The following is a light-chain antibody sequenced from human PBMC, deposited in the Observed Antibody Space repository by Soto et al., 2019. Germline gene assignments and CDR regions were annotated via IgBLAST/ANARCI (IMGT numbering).Light chain of an antibody. CDR2: GAS. CDR3: QHRSNWLA. CDR1: QSVSSR. J-gene: IGKJ4*01. Sequence: EIVMTQSPGTLSLSPGERATLSCRASQSVSSRLAWYQQKPGQAPRLLIYGASTRATGIPARFSGSGSGTDFTLTITSLEPEDFAVYYCQHRSNWLAFGGGTKVDIK. V-gene: IGKV3-11*01.